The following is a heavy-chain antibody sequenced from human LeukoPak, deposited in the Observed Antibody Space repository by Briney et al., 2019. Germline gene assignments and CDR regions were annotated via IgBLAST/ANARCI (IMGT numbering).Heavy chain of an antibody. CDR2: INPNSGGT. Sequence: ASVKVSCYASGYTFTGYYMHWVRQAPGQGLEWMGWINPNSGGTNYAQKFQGRVTMTRDTSISTAYMELSRLRSDDTAVYYCARGRGDFRDAFDIWGQGTMVTVSS. J-gene: IGHJ3*02. D-gene: IGHD4-17*01. V-gene: IGHV1-2*02. CDR3: ARGRGDFRDAFDI. CDR1: GYTFTGYY.